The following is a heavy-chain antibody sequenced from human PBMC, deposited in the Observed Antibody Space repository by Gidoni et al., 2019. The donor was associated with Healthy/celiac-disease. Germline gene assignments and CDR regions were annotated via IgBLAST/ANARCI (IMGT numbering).Heavy chain of an antibody. J-gene: IGHJ6*04. CDR2: ISGSGGST. D-gene: IGHD1-20*01. CDR3: AVGITGTTGYYYYYGMDV. V-gene: IGHV3-23*01. CDR1: GFTFSSHA. Sequence: EVQLLESGGGLVQPGGSLRLSCAASGFTFSSHAMGWVRQAPGKGLEWVAAISGSGGSTYYADSVKGRFTISRDNSKNTLYLQMNSLRAEDTAVYYCAVGITGTTGYYYYYGMDVWGKGTTVTVSS.